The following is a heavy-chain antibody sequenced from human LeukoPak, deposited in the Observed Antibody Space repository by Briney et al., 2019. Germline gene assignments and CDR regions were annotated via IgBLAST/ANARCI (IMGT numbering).Heavy chain of an antibody. D-gene: IGHD6-6*01. CDR3: ARGRIAARPRRANWFDP. Sequence: SETLSLTCAVYGGSFSGYYWSWIRQPPGKGLEWIGEINHSGSTNYNPSLQSRVTISVDTSNNQFSLKLSPVTAADTAAYYRARGRIAARPRRANWFDPWGQGTMVTVSS. V-gene: IGHV4-34*01. CDR2: INHSGST. J-gene: IGHJ5*02. CDR1: GGSFSGYY.